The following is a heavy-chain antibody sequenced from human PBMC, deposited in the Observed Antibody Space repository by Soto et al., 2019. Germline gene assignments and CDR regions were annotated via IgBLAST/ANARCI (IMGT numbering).Heavy chain of an antibody. Sequence: SETLSLTCAVYGGSFSGYYWSWIRQPPGKGLEWIGEINHSGSTNYNPSLKSRVTISVDTSKNQFSLKLSSVTAADTAVYYCARGLPDYGDYHFDYWGQGTLVTVSS. J-gene: IGHJ4*02. CDR3: ARGLPDYGDYHFDY. D-gene: IGHD4-17*01. CDR1: GGSFSGYY. V-gene: IGHV4-34*01. CDR2: INHSGST.